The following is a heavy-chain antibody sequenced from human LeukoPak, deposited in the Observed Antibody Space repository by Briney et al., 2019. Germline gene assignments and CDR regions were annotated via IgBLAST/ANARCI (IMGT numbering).Heavy chain of an antibody. CDR3: ARAHLLLWFGESDYYHYGMDV. CDR2: ISSSSSYI. Sequence: GGSLRLSCAASGFTFSSYSMNWVRQAPGKGLEWVSSISSSSSYIYYADSVKGRFTISRDNAKNSLYLQMNSLRAEDTAVYYCARAHLLLWFGESDYYHYGMDVWGKGTTVTVSS. CDR1: GFTFSSYS. J-gene: IGHJ6*04. D-gene: IGHD3-10*01. V-gene: IGHV3-21*01.